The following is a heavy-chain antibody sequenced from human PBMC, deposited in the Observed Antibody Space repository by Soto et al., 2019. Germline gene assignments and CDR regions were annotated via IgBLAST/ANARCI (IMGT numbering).Heavy chain of an antibody. CDR2: IIPIFGTA. CDR1: GGTFSSYA. J-gene: IGHJ6*02. D-gene: IGHD6-13*01. Sequence: SVKVSCKASGGTFSSYAISWVRQAPGQGLEWMGGIIPIFGTANYAQKFQGRVTITADESTSTAYMELSSLRSEDTAVYYCAAALETAAGTDYYYGMDVWGQGTAVTVSS. V-gene: IGHV1-69*13. CDR3: AAALETAAGTDYYYGMDV.